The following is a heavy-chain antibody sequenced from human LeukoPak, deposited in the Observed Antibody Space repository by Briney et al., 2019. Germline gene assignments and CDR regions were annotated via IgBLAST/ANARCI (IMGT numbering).Heavy chain of an antibody. CDR3: ARPSRAPGSRDAFDI. Sequence: QAGGSLRLSCAASGFTFSSYSMNWVRQAPGKGLEWVSYISSSSSTIYYADSVKGRFTISRDNAKNSLYLQMNSLRAEDTAVYYCARPSRAPGSRDAFDIWGQGTMVTVSS. CDR1: GFTFSSYS. J-gene: IGHJ3*02. V-gene: IGHV3-48*04. D-gene: IGHD6-13*01. CDR2: ISSSSSTI.